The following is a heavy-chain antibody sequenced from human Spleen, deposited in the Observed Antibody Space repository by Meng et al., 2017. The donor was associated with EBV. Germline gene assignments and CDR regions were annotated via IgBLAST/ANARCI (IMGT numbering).Heavy chain of an antibody. Sequence: GQCLMTPPHPRSLTLTLSGSSVSSVSDHWALIPQPPGKGLQWIGRIYSSGSTYYNTSLKSRVTISVDTSKNQFSLKLTSVTAADTAVYYCARHRPTYYDILTGGNWFDPWGQGTLVTVSS. V-gene: IGHV4-39*01. CDR2: IYSSGST. CDR1: GSSVSSVSDH. J-gene: IGHJ5*02. D-gene: IGHD3-9*01. CDR3: ARHRPTYYDILTGGNWFDP.